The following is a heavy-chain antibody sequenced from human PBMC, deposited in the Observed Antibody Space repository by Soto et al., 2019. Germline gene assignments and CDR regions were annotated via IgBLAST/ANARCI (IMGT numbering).Heavy chain of an antibody. CDR3: ATNSRGYSGYDYDYYSYYMDV. V-gene: IGHV1-24*01. D-gene: IGHD5-12*01. CDR1: GYTLTELS. Sequence: ASVKVSCKVSGYTLTELSMHWVRQAPGKGLEWMGGFDPEDGETIYAQKFQGRVTMTEDTSTDTAYMELSSLRSEDTAVYYCATNSRGYSGYDYDYYSYYMDVWGKGTTVTVSS. CDR2: FDPEDGET. J-gene: IGHJ6*03.